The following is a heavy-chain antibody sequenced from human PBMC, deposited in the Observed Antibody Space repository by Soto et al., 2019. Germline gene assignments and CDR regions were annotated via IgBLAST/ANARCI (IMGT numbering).Heavy chain of an antibody. CDR3: ATGVIWIGYFTVDS. Sequence: SVKVSCKASGGSFGNSAINWVRQTPGQGLEWLGGFIPVYRTLNYAQKFQGRVTITADESTGTAYMTLSSLASDDTAVYYCATGVIWIGYFTVDSWGQGTQVTVS. CDR2: FIPVYRTL. V-gene: IGHV1-69*13. J-gene: IGHJ4*02. D-gene: IGHD3-3*01. CDR1: GGSFGNSA.